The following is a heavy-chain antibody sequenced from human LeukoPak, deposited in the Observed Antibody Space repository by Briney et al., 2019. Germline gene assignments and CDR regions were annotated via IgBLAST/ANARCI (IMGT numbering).Heavy chain of an antibody. CDR1: GYTFTSYG. Sequence: ASVKVSCKASGYTFTSYGISWVRQAPGQGLEWMGGFDPEHGETVYAQKFQGGLTMTEDTSTHTAYMELSSLRSDDTAVYYCATDPVGYCNANGCYSVDYWGQGTLVTVSS. J-gene: IGHJ4*02. D-gene: IGHD2-15*01. CDR2: FDPEHGET. CDR3: ATDPVGYCNANGCYSVDY. V-gene: IGHV1-24*01.